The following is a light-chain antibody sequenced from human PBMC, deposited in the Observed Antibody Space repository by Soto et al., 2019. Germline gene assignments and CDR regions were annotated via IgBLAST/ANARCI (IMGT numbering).Light chain of an antibody. Sequence: QSVLTQSPSASASLGASVKLTCTLSSGHSNYAIAWHQQQPEKGPRYLMKLNTDGRHSKGDGIPDRFSGSSSGAERYLTISSLQSEDEADYYCQTWGTGIRAFGGGTKVTVL. J-gene: IGLJ2*01. CDR3: QTWGTGIRA. V-gene: IGLV4-69*01. CDR1: SGHSNYA. CDR2: LNTDGRH.